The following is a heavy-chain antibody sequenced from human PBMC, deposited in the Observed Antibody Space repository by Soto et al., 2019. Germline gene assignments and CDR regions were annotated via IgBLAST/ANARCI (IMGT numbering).Heavy chain of an antibody. CDR2: ISGSGGNT. D-gene: IGHD3-22*01. CDR3: AKGTYYYDSSGYSH. Sequence: SLRLSCAASGFTFSSYAMSWVRQAPGKGLEWVSAISGSGGNTYYADSVKGRFTISRDNSKNTLYLQMNSLRAEDTAVYYCAKGTYYYDSSGYSHWGQGTLVTVSS. CDR1: GFTFSSYA. V-gene: IGHV3-23*01. J-gene: IGHJ4*02.